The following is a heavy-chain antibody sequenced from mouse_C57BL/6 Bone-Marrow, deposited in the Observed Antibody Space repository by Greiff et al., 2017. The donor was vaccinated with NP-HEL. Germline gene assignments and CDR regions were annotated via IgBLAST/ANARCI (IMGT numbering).Heavy chain of an antibody. CDR2: IDPSDSYT. D-gene: IGHD2-4*01. CDR3: AIYYDYSYYAMDY. J-gene: IGHJ4*01. CDR1: GYTFTSYW. V-gene: IGHV1-69*01. Sequence: VQLQQPGAELVMPGASVKLSCKASGYTFTSYWMHWVKQRPGQGLEWIGEIDPSDSYTNYNQKFNGKSTLTVDKSSSTAYMQLSSLTSEDSAVYYCAIYYDYSYYAMDYWGQGTSVTVSS.